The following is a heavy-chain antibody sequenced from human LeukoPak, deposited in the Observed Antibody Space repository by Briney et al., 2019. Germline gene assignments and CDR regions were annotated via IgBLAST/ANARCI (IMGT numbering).Heavy chain of an antibody. CDR3: ARGYSGSYVFDY. Sequence: PGGSLRLSCVASGFTFSTYGMSWVRQAPGKGLEWVSAISGSGGSTYYADSVKGRFTISRDNSKNTLYLQMNSLRAEDTAVYYCARGYSGSYVFDYWGQGTLVTVSS. V-gene: IGHV3-23*01. CDR2: ISGSGGST. CDR1: GFTFSTYG. D-gene: IGHD1-26*01. J-gene: IGHJ4*02.